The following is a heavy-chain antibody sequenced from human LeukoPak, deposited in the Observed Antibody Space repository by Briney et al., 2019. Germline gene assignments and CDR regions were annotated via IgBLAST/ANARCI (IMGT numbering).Heavy chain of an antibody. CDR2: ISGSGRTI. Sequence: GGSLRLSCAASGFTFDAYEINWVRQAPGKGLEWVSYISGSGRTIYYADSVKGRFTISWDNAKNSVYLQMNRLRAEDTAVYYCARGVYGRFDSWGQGTQVTVSS. CDR1: GFTFDAYE. V-gene: IGHV3-48*03. D-gene: IGHD2/OR15-2a*01. CDR3: ARGVYGRFDS. J-gene: IGHJ5*01.